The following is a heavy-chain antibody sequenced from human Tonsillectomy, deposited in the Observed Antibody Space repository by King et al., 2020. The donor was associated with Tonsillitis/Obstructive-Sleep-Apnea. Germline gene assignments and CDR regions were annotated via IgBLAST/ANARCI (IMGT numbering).Heavy chain of an antibody. V-gene: IGHV4-39*01. J-gene: IGHJ6*03. Sequence: QLQESGPGLVKPSETLSLTCTVSGGSIISSSYYWGWIRQPPGKGLEWIGSIYYSGSTYYNPSLKSRVTISVDTSKNQFSLKLSSVTAAATAVYYCARQAYYYYYYMDVWGKGTTVTVSS. CDR3: ARQAYYYYYYMDV. CDR1: GGSIISSSYY. CDR2: IYYSGST.